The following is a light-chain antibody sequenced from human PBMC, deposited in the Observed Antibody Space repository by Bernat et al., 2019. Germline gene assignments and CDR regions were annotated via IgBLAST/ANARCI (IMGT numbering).Light chain of an antibody. Sequence: DIQLTQSPSFLSASVGDRVTITCRASQGISSYLAWYQQRPGTAPKLLIHAASTLQSGVPSRFSGSGSGTEFTLTISSLQPEDFATYYCQQLNSYPITLGQGTRLEI. CDR3: QQLNSYPIT. CDR1: QGISSY. V-gene: IGKV1-9*01. J-gene: IGKJ5*01. CDR2: AAS.